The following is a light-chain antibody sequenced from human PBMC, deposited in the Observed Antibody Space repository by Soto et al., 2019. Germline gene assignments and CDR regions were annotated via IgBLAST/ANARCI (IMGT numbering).Light chain of an antibody. J-gene: IGLJ1*01. Sequence: QSVLTQPASVSGSPRQSITISCTGTSSDVGGYPYVSWYQHHPGKAPQLIIYEVTNRPSGVSHRFSGSKSGNTASLTISGLQAEDEAEYYCSSYRVTDTLVFGSGTKVTVL. V-gene: IGLV2-14*01. CDR1: SSDVGGYPY. CDR3: SSYRVTDTLV. CDR2: EVT.